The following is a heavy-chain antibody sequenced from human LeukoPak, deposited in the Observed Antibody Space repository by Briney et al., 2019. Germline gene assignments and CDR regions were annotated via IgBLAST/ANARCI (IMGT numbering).Heavy chain of an antibody. CDR2: ISYDGSNK. V-gene: IGHV3-30-3*01. Sequence: PGRSLRLSCAASGFTFSSYAMHWVRQAPGKGLEWVAVISYDGSNKYYADSVKGRFTISRDDAKNSVYLQMNSLRAEDTAVYYCARDKEGELLLDYWGQGTQVTVSS. J-gene: IGHJ4*02. CDR1: GFTFSSYA. D-gene: IGHD1-26*01. CDR3: ARDKEGELLLDY.